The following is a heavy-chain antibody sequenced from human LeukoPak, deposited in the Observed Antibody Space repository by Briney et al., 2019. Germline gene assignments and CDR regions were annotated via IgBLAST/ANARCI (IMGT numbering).Heavy chain of an antibody. CDR2: IWYDGSTK. V-gene: IGHV3-30*02. CDR1: GFIFSNCG. J-gene: IGHJ4*02. D-gene: IGHD3-22*01. Sequence: GGSLRLSCAASGFIFSNCGMHWVRQAPGKGLEWVAVIWYDGSTKFYADSVKGRFTISGDNTKNTLYLQMNSLRAEDTAVYYCAKGEYYYDSSGYPDYWGQGTLVTVSS. CDR3: AKGEYYYDSSGYPDY.